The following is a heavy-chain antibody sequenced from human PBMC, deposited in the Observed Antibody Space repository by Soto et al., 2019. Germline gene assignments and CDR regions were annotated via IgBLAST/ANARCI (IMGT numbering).Heavy chain of an antibody. CDR2: IYPGDSDT. V-gene: IGHV5-51*03. CDR3: ASPQPARLSGFQH. J-gene: IGHJ1*01. Sequence: EVQLVQSGAEVKKPGESLKISCKGSGYSFTSYWIAWVRQMPGKGLEWMGIIYPGDSDTRYSPSFQGQVTISADKSISTAYLQWSSLKASDTDMYYCASPQPARLSGFQHWGQGTLVTVSS. D-gene: IGHD5-12*01. CDR1: GYSFTSYW.